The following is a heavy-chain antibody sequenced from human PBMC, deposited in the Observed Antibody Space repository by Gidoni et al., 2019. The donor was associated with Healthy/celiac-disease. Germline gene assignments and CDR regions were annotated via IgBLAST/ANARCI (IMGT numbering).Heavy chain of an antibody. J-gene: IGHJ3*02. CDR1: GGTFSSYA. Sequence: QVQLVQSGAEVKKPGSSVKVSCKASGGTFSSYAISWVRQAPGQGLEWMGGIIPIFGTANYAQKFQGRVTITADESTSTAYMELSSLRSEDTAVYYCAIQYGYYYDSSGYDHDAFDIWGQGTMVTVSS. CDR3: AIQYGYYYDSSGYDHDAFDI. D-gene: IGHD3-22*01. CDR2: IIPIFGTA. V-gene: IGHV1-69*01.